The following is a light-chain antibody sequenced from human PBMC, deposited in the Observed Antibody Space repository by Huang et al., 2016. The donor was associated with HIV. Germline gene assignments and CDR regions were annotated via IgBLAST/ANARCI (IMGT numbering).Light chain of an antibody. CDR2: GAS. J-gene: IGKJ4*01. CDR1: QSVRSN. Sequence: EIVMTQSPATLSVSPGERATLSCRASQSVRSNLAWYQQKPGQAHRLLIYGASPRATGIPARVSGSGSWTEFTLTISSLQSEDFAVYYCQQYNNWPFGAFGGGTKVEIK. V-gene: IGKV3-15*01. CDR3: QQYNNWPFGA.